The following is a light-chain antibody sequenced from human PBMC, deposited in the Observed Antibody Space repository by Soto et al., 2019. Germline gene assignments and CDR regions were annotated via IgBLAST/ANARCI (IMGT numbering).Light chain of an antibody. J-gene: IGKJ2*01. CDR3: QQSYNLYT. Sequence: DIQMTQSPSSLSASVGDRVTITCRASQSISTYLNWYQQKPGKAPNLLIYAASSLQSGVPSRFSGSGSGTDFTLTISSRQPEDFATYYCQQSYNLYTFGQGTKLEIK. V-gene: IGKV1-39*01. CDR1: QSISTY. CDR2: AAS.